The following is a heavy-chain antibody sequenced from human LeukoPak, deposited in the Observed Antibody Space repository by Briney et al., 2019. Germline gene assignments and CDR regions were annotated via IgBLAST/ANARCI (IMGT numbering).Heavy chain of an antibody. V-gene: IGHV3-48*01. CDR2: ISSSSSTI. J-gene: IGHJ4*02. CDR3: AHPGTDNFWSGYSIDY. Sequence: GGSLRLSCAASGFTFSSYSMNWVRQAPGKGLEWVSYISSSSSTIYYADSVKGRFTISRDNSKNTLYLQMNSLRAEDTAVYYCAHPGTDNFWSGYSIDYWGQGTLVTVPS. D-gene: IGHD3-3*01. CDR1: GFTFSSYS.